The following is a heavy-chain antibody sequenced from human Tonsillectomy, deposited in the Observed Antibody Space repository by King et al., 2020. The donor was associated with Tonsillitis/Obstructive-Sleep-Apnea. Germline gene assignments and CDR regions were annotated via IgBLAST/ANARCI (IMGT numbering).Heavy chain of an antibody. V-gene: IGHV3-11*05. CDR2: ITSSSSYT. D-gene: IGHD2-2*01. Sequence: VQLVESGGGLVKPGGSLRLSCAASGFTFSDYYMSWIRQAPGKGLEWNSYITSSSSYTNYADSVKGRFTISRDNAKNSLYLQMNSLRAENTAVYYCARVDCSSTSCYPNFDYWGQGTLVTVSS. J-gene: IGHJ4*02. CDR3: ARVDCSSTSCYPNFDY. CDR1: GFTFSDYY.